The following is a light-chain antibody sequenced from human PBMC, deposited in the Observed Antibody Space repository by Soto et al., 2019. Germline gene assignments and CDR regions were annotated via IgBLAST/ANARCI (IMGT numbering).Light chain of an antibody. CDR3: QQSYSTLST. J-gene: IGKJ3*01. CDR1: QSISSY. V-gene: IGKV1-39*01. CDR2: ATS. Sequence: DIQMTQSPSSLSASVGDRVTITCRASQSISSYLNWYQQKPGKAPKPLLFATSSLQSGVPSRFSGSGSGTDFTLTISSLQPEDFATYHCQQSYSTLSTFGPGTKVDIK.